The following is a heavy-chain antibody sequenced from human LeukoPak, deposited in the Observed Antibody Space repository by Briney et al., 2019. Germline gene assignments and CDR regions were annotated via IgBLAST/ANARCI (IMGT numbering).Heavy chain of an antibody. CDR3: AKGSQWLADY. V-gene: IGHV3-30-3*01. D-gene: IGHD6-19*01. J-gene: IGHJ4*02. Sequence: GGSLRLSCAASGFTFSDYAMHWVRQAPGKGLEWVAVLSYGGTNKYYADSVKGRFTISRDNSKNTMFLQMNSLRAEDTAVYYCAKGSQWLADYWGQGTLVTVSS. CDR2: LSYGGTNK. CDR1: GFTFSDYA.